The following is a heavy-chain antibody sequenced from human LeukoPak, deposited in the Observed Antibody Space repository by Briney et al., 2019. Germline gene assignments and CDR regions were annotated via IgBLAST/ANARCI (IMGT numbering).Heavy chain of an antibody. J-gene: IGHJ6*02. Sequence: GGSLRLSCTASGFTVKNNYMSWVRQAPGKGLEWVSIIYSGGSTYYADSVKGRFTISRDNSKNTLYLQMNSLRAEDTAVYYCAGNWNSAVWFPYYYYGLGVWGQGTTVTVSS. CDR2: IYSGGST. CDR3: AGNWNSAVWFPYYYYGLGV. V-gene: IGHV3-66*01. CDR1: GFTVKNNY. D-gene: IGHD1-7*01.